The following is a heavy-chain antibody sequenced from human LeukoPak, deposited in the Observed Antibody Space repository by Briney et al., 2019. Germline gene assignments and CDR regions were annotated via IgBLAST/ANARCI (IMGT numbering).Heavy chain of an antibody. D-gene: IGHD3-10*01. Sequence: ASVKVSCKASGYTFTGYYMHWVRQAPGQGLEWMGWINPNSGGTNYAQKFQGRVTMTRDTSISTAYMELSRLRSDDTAVYYCASPIKSDGSGSYDYWGQGTLVTVSS. CDR1: GYTFTGYY. CDR3: ASPIKSDGSGSYDY. J-gene: IGHJ4*02. CDR2: INPNSGGT. V-gene: IGHV1-2*02.